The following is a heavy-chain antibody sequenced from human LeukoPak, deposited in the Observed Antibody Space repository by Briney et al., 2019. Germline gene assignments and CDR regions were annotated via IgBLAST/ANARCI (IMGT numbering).Heavy chain of an antibody. D-gene: IGHD3-10*01. J-gene: IGHJ4*02. CDR1: GFTFSSYV. V-gene: IGHV3-30*02. CDR3: AKESQGQLGFDY. Sequence: PGGALRLSCVASGFTFSSYVMHWVRPAPGKGLEWVAFIRYDGSNKYYADSVKGRFTISRDNSKNTLYLQMNSLRAEDTAVYYCAKESQGQLGFDYWGQGTLVTVSS. CDR2: IRYDGSNK.